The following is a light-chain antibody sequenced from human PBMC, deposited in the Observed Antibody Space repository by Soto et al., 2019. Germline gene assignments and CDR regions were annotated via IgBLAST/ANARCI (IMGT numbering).Light chain of an antibody. CDR2: DAS. J-gene: IGKJ5*01. CDR3: QRYGSSFPIT. V-gene: IGKV1-5*01. CDR1: QSISSG. Sequence: DIQMTQSPSTLSASLGDRVTITCRASQSISSGLAWYQQKPGKAPKVLIYDASSLQSGVPSRFSGSGSGTDFTLTISRLEPEDFAVYYCQRYGSSFPITFGQGTRLEIK.